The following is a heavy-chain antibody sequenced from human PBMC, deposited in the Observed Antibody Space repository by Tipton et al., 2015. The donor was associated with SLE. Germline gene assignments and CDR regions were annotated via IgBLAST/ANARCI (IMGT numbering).Heavy chain of an antibody. CDR2: FYYSGST. J-gene: IGHJ4*02. CDR1: GGSISSSSHY. V-gene: IGHV4-39*01. D-gene: IGHD3-22*01. CDR3: ARTYYHFDY. Sequence: TLSLTCTVSGGSISSSSHYWGWIRQPPGKGLEWIGCFYYSGSTYYNPSLKSRVTISVDTSKNQFSLKLSSVTAADTAVYYCARTYYHFDYWGQGTLVTVSS.